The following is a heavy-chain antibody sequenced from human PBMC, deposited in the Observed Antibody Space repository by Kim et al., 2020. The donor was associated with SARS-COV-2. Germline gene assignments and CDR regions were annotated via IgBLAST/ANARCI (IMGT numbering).Heavy chain of an antibody. V-gene: IGHV3-15*01. J-gene: IGHJ4*02. CDR3: TTAPYVLRYFDWSREDSY. CDR1: GFTFSNAW. D-gene: IGHD3-9*01. Sequence: GSLRLSCAASGFTFSNAWMSWVRQAPGKGLEWVGRIKSKTDGGTTDYAAPVKGRFTISRDDSKNTLYLQMNSLKTEDTAVYYCTTAPYVLRYFDWSREDSYWGQGTLVTVSS. CDR2: IKSKTDGGTT.